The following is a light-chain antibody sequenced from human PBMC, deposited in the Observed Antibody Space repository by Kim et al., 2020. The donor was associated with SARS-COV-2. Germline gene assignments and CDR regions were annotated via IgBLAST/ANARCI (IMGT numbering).Light chain of an antibody. CDR2: LNTDGSH. V-gene: IGLV4-69*01. J-gene: IGLJ2*01. CDR3: QTWDTGIRV. CDR1: SGHSSYA. Sequence: ASVKLTCTLSSGHSSYAIAWHQQQPEKGPRYLMKLNTDGSHRKGDGIPDRFSGSSSGAERYLTISSLQSEDEADYYCQTWDTGIRVFGGGTQLTVL.